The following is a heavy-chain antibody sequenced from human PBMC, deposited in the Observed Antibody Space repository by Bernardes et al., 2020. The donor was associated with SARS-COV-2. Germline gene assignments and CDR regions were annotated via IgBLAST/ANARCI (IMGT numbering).Heavy chain of an antibody. V-gene: IGHV3-23*01. CDR3: AKDYPEKAGGSGEDSFFDY. CDR2: IIGNGGST. Sequence: GGSLRLSCAASGFSFYDYAMSWVRQVPGKGLEWVSGIIGNGGSTYYADSVKGRFTISRDISKNTLYLQMHSLRAEDTAVYFCAKDYPEKAGGSGEDSFFDYWGQGTLVTVSS. D-gene: IGHD3-10*01. J-gene: IGHJ4*02. CDR1: GFSFYDYA.